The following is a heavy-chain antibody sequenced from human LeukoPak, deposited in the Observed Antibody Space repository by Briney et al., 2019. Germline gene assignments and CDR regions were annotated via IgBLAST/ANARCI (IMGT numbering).Heavy chain of an antibody. V-gene: IGHV3-23*01. CDR2: ISGSGGST. CDR1: GFTFSSYG. D-gene: IGHD3-9*01. J-gene: IGHJ4*02. CDR3: ARADYDILTGYYQDY. Sequence: HSGGSLRLSCAASGFTFSSYGMSWVRQAPGKGLEWVSAISGSGGSTYYADSVKGRFTISRDNAKNSLYLQMNSLRAEDTAVYYCARADYDILTGYYQDYWGQGTLVTVSS.